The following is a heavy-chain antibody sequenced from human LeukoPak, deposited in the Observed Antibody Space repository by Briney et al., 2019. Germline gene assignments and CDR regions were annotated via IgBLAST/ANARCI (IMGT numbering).Heavy chain of an antibody. CDR1: GGSFSGYY. J-gene: IGHJ3*02. D-gene: IGHD3-22*01. V-gene: IGHV4-34*01. CDR2: INHSGST. Sequence: SEILSLTCAVYGGSFSGYYWNWIRQPPGKGLEWIGEINHSGSTNYNPSLKSRVTISVDTSKNQFSLELSSVTAADTAVYYCARYDSSGLDAFDIWGQGTMVTVSS. CDR3: ARYDSSGLDAFDI.